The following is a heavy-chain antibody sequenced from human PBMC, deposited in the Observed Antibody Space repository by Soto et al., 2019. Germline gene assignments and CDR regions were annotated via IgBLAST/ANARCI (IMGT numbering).Heavy chain of an antibody. CDR1: GFSLNTGGVT. D-gene: IGHD3-10*01. Sequence: SGPTLVNLTQTLTLTCVFSGFSLNTGGVTVGWIRQRPGKALEWVALIYWDDGKRYSLSLKSRLTITNETSRNQVVLTMTNVDAEETATYFWAHSPAPRVYFQHWGEGTLVTVSS. V-gene: IGHV2-5*02. J-gene: IGHJ1*01. CDR3: AHSPAPRVYFQH. CDR2: IYWDDGK.